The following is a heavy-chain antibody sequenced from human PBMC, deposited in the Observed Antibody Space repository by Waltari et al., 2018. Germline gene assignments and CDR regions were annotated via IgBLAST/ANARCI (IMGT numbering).Heavy chain of an antibody. V-gene: IGHV4-38-2*01. J-gene: IGHJ4*02. CDR3: ARALTIFGVVIMT. CDR1: GYSISSGYY. D-gene: IGHD3-3*01. CDR2: IYHSGGN. Sequence: QVQLQESGPGLVKPSETLSLTCAVSGYSISSGYYWGWIRQPPGTGLEWIGSIYHSGGNYYNPSLKSRVTRSVDTSKNQFSLKLSSVTAADTAVYYCARALTIFGVVIMTWGQGTLVTVSS.